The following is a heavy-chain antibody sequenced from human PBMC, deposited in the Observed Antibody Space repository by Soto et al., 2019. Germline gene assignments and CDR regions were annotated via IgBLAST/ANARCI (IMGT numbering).Heavy chain of an antibody. Sequence: PSETLSLTCTVSGGSVSSGSYYWSWIRQPPGKGLEWIGYIYYSGSTNYNPSLKSRVTISVDTSKNQFSLKLSSVNAADTAVYYCAGGDYYHSSGYYFHYYTVDVWGQGTTVTFSS. CDR1: GGSVSSGSYY. V-gene: IGHV4-61*01. J-gene: IGHJ6*02. D-gene: IGHD3-22*01. CDR2: IYYSGST. CDR3: AGGDYYHSSGYYFHYYTVDV.